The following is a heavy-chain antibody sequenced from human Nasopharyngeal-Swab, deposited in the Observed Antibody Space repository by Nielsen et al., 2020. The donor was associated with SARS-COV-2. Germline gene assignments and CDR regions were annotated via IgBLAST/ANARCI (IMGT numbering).Heavy chain of an antibody. V-gene: IGHV3-48*01. CDR2: ISSSSSTI. CDR3: ARKSSFDY. Sequence: GGSLRLSCAASGFTFSSYSMNWVRQAPGEGLEWVSYISSSSSTIYYADSVKGRFTISRDNAKNSLYLQMNSLRAEDTAVYYCARKSSFDYWGQGTLVTVSS. CDR1: GFTFSSYS. J-gene: IGHJ4*02.